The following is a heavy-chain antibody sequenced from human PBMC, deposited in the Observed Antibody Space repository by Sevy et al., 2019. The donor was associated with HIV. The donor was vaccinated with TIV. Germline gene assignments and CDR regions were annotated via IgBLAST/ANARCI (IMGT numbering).Heavy chain of an antibody. CDR1: GFTFGDYA. CDR2: IRSKAYGGTT. V-gene: IGHV3-49*03. Sequence: GGSLRLSCTASGFTFGDYAMSWFRQAPGKGLEWVGFIRSKAYGGTTEYAASVKGRVTISSDNSKSIAYLQMNSLKTEDTAVYYCTRDKCSSTSCYSSYYYYYGMDVWGQGTTVTVSS. D-gene: IGHD2-2*01. CDR3: TRDKCSSTSCYSSYYYYYGMDV. J-gene: IGHJ6*02.